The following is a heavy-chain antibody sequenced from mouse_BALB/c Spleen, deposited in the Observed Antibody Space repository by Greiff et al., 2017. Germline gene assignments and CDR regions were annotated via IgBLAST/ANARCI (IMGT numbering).Heavy chain of an antibody. CDR2: IDPSDSYT. CDR1: GYTFTSYW. V-gene: IGHV1-69*02. Sequence: QVQLQQPGAELVKPGASVKLSCKASGYTFTSYWMHWVKQRPGQGLEWIGEIDPSDSYTNYNQKFKGKATLTVDKSSSTAYMQLSSLTSEDSAVYYCARGNYGYPYAMDYWGQGTSVTVSS. D-gene: IGHD2-2*01. CDR3: ARGNYGYPYAMDY. J-gene: IGHJ4*01.